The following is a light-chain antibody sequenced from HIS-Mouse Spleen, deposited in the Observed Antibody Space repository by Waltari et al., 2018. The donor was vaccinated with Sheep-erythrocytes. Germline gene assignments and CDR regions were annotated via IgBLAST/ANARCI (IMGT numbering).Light chain of an antibody. J-gene: IGLJ2*01. V-gene: IGLV3-1*01. CDR2: QDS. CDR1: TLGDKY. Sequence: SYELTQPPSVSVSPGQTASITCSGDTLGDKYACWYQQKPGQSPVLVIYQDSKRHSGTPVRFSGSNSGNTATLTISGTQAMDEADYYCQAWDSSTVVFGGGTKLTVL. CDR3: QAWDSSTVV.